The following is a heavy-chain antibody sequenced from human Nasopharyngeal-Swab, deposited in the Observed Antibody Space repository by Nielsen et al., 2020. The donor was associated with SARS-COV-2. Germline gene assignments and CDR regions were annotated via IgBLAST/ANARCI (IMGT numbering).Heavy chain of an antibody. D-gene: IGHD5-18*01. J-gene: IGHJ4*02. CDR3: ASNSGYSYGSPLDN. V-gene: IGHV3-21*01. CDR2: ITTSSSYI. Sequence: GESLKISCAASGFTFSSYNMNWVRQAPGKGLEWVSSITTSSSYIYYADSVKGRFTIFRDNAKNSLYLQMNSLRDEDTAMYYCASNSGYSYGSPLDNWGQGTLVTVSS. CDR1: GFTFSSYN.